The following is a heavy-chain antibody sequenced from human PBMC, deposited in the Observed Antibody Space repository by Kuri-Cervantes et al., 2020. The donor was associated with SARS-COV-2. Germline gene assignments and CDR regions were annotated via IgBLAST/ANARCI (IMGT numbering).Heavy chain of an antibody. Sequence: SETLCLSCTVSGGSISSGGYYWSWIRQHPGKSLEWIGYIYYSGSTYYNPSLTSRVTIPVDTSKNQFSLKLGSVTAADTAVYYCAGDGRYGELNWFDPWGQGTLVTVSS. CDR2: IYYSGST. J-gene: IGHJ5*02. D-gene: IGHD4-17*01. CDR3: AGDGRYGELNWFDP. V-gene: IGHV4-31*03. CDR1: GGSISSGGYY.